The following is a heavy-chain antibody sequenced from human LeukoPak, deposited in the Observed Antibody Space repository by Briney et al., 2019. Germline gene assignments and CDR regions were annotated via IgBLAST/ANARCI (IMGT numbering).Heavy chain of an antibody. CDR1: GFTFSSYA. CDR3: ARDYTNYFDY. Sequence: PGRSLRLSCAASGFTFSSYAMHWVRQAPGKGLEWVAVISYDGSNKYYADSVKGRFTISRDNSKNTLYLQMNSLRAEDTAVYYCARDYTNYFDYWGQGTLVTVSS. D-gene: IGHD3-16*01. V-gene: IGHV3-30*04. CDR2: ISYDGSNK. J-gene: IGHJ4*02.